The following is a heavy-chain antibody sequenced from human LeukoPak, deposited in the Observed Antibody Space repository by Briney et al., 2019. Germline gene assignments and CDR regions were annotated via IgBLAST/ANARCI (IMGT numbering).Heavy chain of an antibody. D-gene: IGHD6-6*01. Sequence: PSETLSLTCTVSGGSISSYYWSWIRQPAGKGLEWIGRIYATGSANYNPSLESRVTISVDKSKNQFSLKLSSVTAADTAVYYCARAPDGGQLGSYFDYWGQGTLVTVSS. V-gene: IGHV4-4*07. CDR1: GGSISSYY. CDR3: ARAPDGGQLGSYFDY. J-gene: IGHJ4*02. CDR2: IYATGSA.